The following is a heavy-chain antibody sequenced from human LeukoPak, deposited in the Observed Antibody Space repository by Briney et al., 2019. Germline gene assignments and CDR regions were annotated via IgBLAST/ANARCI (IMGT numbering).Heavy chain of an antibody. CDR1: GFTFSSYW. J-gene: IGHJ5*02. Sequence: GGSLRLSCAASGFTFSSYWMHWVRQAPGKGLVWVSRINSDGSSTSYADSVKGRFTISRDNAKNTLYLQMNSLRAEDTAVYYCARGGRLAGANNWFDPWGQGTLVTVSS. V-gene: IGHV3-74*01. CDR2: INSDGSST. CDR3: ARGGRLAGANNWFDP. D-gene: IGHD1-26*01.